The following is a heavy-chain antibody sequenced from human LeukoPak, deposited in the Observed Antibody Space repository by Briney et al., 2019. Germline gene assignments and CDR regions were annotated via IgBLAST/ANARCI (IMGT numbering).Heavy chain of an antibody. V-gene: IGHV4-39*07. CDR3: ARNTYQQWLDPDRDY. CDR1: YGSISNLSYY. D-gene: IGHD6-19*01. CDR2: IYYSGSA. J-gene: IGHJ4*02. Sequence: PSETLSLTCTVSYGSISNLSYYWGWVRQPPGKGLEWIGSIYYSGSAFYNPSLKSRVTISVDTSKNQFSLKLTSVTAADTAVYYCARNTYQQWLDPDRDYWGQGTLVTVSS.